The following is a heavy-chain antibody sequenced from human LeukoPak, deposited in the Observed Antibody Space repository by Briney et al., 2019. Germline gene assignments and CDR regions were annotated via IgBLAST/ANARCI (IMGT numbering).Heavy chain of an antibody. V-gene: IGHV1-69*13. Sequence: ASVKVSCKASGGDFSTYGIHWVRQAPGQGFEWMGGIIPVFRTANYAQKWKGRVTITADESSTTAYMELSSLRSEDTAVYYCARLPLEYTYGYWGQGTLVTVSS. D-gene: IGHD1-1*01. CDR2: IIPVFRTA. J-gene: IGHJ4*02. CDR1: GGDFSTYG. CDR3: ARLPLEYTYGY.